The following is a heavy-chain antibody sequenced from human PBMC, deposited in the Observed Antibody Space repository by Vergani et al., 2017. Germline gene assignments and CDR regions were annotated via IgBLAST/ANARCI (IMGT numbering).Heavy chain of an antibody. CDR2: IYPGDSDT. V-gene: IGHV4-31*01. CDR3: ARHPLSGGPPDLFDY. J-gene: IGHJ4*02. D-gene: IGHD3-16*02. Sequence: QVQLQESGPGLVKPSQTLSLTCTVSGGSISSGGYYWSWIRQHPGKGLEWMGIIYPGDSDTRYSPSFQGQVTLSADKSISTAYLQWSSLKASDTAMYYCARHPLSGGPPDLFDYWGQGTLVTVSS. CDR1: GGSISSGGYY.